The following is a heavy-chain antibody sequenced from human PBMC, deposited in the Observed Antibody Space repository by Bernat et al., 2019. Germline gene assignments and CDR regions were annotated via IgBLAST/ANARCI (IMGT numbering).Heavy chain of an antibody. CDR2: SSGSGCST. D-gene: IGHD3-16*01. CDR1: GFTFSSNA. V-gene: IGHV3-23*01. Sequence: EVQLLESGGDLVQPVGSLRLSCVASGFTFSSNAMAWVRQAPGKGREWLSASSGSGCSTYYADSVKGRFTISRENTKNTLYLQMNSLRAEDTAVYFCAKEYVSRSSLSFDYWGQATLVTVSS. J-gene: IGHJ4*02. CDR3: AKEYVSRSSLSFDY.